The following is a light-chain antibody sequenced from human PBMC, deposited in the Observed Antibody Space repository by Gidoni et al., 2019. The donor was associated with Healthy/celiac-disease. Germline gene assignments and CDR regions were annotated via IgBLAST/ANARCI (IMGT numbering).Light chain of an antibody. CDR1: QSVSNY. Sequence: DIVLTQSPATLSLSPGERATLSCRASQSVSNYLAWYQQKPGQAPRLLIYDASTRATGIPARFSGSGSGTDFTLTISSLEPEDFAVYYCQQRSNWPPLTFGGGTKVEIK. V-gene: IGKV3-11*01. J-gene: IGKJ4*01. CDR2: DAS. CDR3: QQRSNWPPLT.